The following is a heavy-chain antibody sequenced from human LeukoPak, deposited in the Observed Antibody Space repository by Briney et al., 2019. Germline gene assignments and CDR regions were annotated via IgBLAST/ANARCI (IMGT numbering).Heavy chain of an antibody. CDR1: GFAFSTYA. CDR2: ISYDGSVK. Sequence: GGSLRLSCAASGFAFSTYAMHWVRQAPGKGLEWVAVISYDGSVKYYADSVKGRFTISRDNSKNTLYLQMNSLRSDTAVYYCVREDTPATANYWGQGTLVTISS. D-gene: IGHD2-21*02. CDR3: VREDTPATANY. V-gene: IGHV3-30-3*01. J-gene: IGHJ4*02.